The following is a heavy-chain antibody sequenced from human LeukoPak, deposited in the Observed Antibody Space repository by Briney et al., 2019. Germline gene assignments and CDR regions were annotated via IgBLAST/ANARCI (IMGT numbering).Heavy chain of an antibody. CDR2: MNPNSGNT. Sequence: ASVKVSCKASGYTFTSYDINWVRQATGQGLEWMGWMNPNSGNTGYAQKFQGRVTITRNTSISTAYMELSNLRFEDTAVYFCATESLMIASGGDIVWHDYWGQGTQVTVSS. CDR3: ATESLMIASGGDIVWHDY. CDR1: GYTFTSYD. V-gene: IGHV1-8*03. D-gene: IGHD3-16*02. J-gene: IGHJ4*02.